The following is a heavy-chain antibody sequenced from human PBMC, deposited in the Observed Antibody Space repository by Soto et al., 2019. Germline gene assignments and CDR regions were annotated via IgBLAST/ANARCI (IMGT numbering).Heavy chain of an antibody. CDR2: INAGNGNT. Sequence: ASVKVSCKASGYSFTTYAMHWVRQAPGQRLEWMGWINAGNGNTKYSQKFQGRVTITRDTSASTAYMEVSSLRSEDTALYYCARKSGTYSAFDIWGQGTMVTVSS. J-gene: IGHJ3*02. CDR3: ARKSGTYSAFDI. V-gene: IGHV1-3*01. D-gene: IGHD1-26*01. CDR1: GYSFTTYA.